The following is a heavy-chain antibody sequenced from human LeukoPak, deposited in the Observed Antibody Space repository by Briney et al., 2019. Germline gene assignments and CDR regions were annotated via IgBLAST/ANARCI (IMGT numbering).Heavy chain of an antibody. CDR1: GGSISSSSYY. CDR2: IYYSGST. Sequence: AETLSLTCTVSGGSISSSSYYWGWIRQAPGKGLEWIGSIYYSGSTYYNPSLKSRVTISVDTSKHQFSLKLSSVTAADTAVYYCTNGLRDGYNVGCYYWGQGTLVTVSS. CDR3: TNGLRDGYNVGCYY. J-gene: IGHJ4*02. D-gene: IGHD5-24*01. V-gene: IGHV4-39*07.